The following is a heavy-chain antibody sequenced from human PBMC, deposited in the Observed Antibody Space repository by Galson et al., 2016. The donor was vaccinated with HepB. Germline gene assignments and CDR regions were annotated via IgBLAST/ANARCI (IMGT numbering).Heavy chain of an antibody. V-gene: IGHV4-59*01. Sequence: ETLSLTCTVSGGSLNDYYWSWLRQPPGKGLQWIGYVYHSGHTKYNPSLKSRVTMSVDPSKSQFTLKMTSVTAADTAVYYCARDYYFGMDFWGQGTTVPVSS. J-gene: IGHJ6*02. CDR1: GGSLNDYY. CDR2: VYHSGHT. CDR3: ARDYYFGMDF.